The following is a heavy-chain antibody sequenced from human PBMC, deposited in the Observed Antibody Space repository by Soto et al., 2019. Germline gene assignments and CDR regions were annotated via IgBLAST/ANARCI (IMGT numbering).Heavy chain of an antibody. D-gene: IGHD3-22*01. CDR1: GFIFSNYG. CDR3: AKDLYYYDSSGYPKDYYHYGMDV. Sequence: PGGSLRLSCAASGFIFSNYGMHWVRQAPGKGLEWVAVISYDGSNKYYADPVKGRFTISRDNSKNTLYLQMNSLRAEDTAVYYCAKDLYYYDSSGYPKDYYHYGMDVWGQGTTVTVS. J-gene: IGHJ6*02. CDR2: ISYDGSNK. V-gene: IGHV3-30*18.